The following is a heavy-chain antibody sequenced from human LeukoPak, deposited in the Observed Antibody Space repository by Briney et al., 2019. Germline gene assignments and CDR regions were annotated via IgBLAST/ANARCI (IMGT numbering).Heavy chain of an antibody. CDR2: IYSNGIT. Sequence: PSETLSLTCTVSGGSIFSYYFNWIRQPPGKGLEWIGYIYSNGITNSNPSLRSRGTISIATSKNQFSLRLRSVTAADTAIYYCARRAYYDTSGYYPASGYFDLWGRGTLVTVSS. J-gene: IGHJ2*01. CDR3: ARRAYYDTSGYYPASGYFDL. CDR1: GGSIFSYY. V-gene: IGHV4-4*08. D-gene: IGHD3-22*01.